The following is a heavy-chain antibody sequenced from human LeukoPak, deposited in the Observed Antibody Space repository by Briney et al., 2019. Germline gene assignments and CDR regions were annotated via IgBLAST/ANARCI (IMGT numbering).Heavy chain of an antibody. D-gene: IGHD2-21*02. V-gene: IGHV1-2*02. CDR2: INPNSGST. CDR3: ARELAYCGGDCSHLFDY. J-gene: IGHJ4*02. CDR1: GYTFTGYY. Sequence: ASVKVSCKASGYTFTGYYMHWVRQAPGQGLEWMGWINPNSGSTNYAQKFQGRVTMTRDTSISTAYMELSRLRSDDTAVYYCARELAYCGGDCSHLFDYWGQGTLVTVSS.